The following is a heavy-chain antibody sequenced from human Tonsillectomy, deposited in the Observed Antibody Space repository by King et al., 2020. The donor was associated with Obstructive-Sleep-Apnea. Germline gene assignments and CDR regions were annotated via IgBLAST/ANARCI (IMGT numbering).Heavy chain of an antibody. CDR2: INWDVGAT. J-gene: IGHJ4*02. V-gene: IGHV3-43D*03. CDR3: AKDSPRYSTGYYFDY. D-gene: IGHD2-8*02. Sequence: VQLVESGGAVVQPGGSLRLSCAASGFTFDDYAMHWVRQAPGKGLEWVSLINWDVGATSYAASVKGRFSISRDTSKNVLYLQMNSLRVDDTALYYCAKDSPRYSTGYYFDYWGQGTLVTVSS. CDR1: GFTFDDYA.